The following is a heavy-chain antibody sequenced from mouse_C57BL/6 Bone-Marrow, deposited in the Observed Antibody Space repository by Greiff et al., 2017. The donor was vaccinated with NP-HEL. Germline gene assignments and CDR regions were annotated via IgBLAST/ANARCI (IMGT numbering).Heavy chain of an antibody. CDR3: ARWDGSSYY. CDR1: GYTFTDYY. D-gene: IGHD1-1*01. J-gene: IGHJ2*01. V-gene: IGHV1-19*01. CDR2: INPYNGGT. Sequence: EVQLVESGPVLVKPGASVKMSCKASGYTFTDYYMNWVKQSHGKSLEWIGVINPYNGGTSYNQKFKGKATLTVDKSSSTAYMELNSLTSEDSAVYYCARWDGSSYYWGQGTTLTVSS.